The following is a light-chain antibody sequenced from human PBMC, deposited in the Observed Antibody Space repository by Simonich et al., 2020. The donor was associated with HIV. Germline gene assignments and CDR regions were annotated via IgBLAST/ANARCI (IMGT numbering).Light chain of an antibody. CDR2: WAS. V-gene: IGKV4-1*01. J-gene: IGKJ1*01. CDR3: QQYYSTPRT. Sequence: DIVMTQSPDSLAVSLGERATINCKSSQSVLYSSNNQNYLAWYQQKPGQPPKLLIYWASTRESVIPDRFSGSGSGTDFTLTISSMQAEDVAVYYCQQYYSTPRTFGQGTKVEIK. CDR1: QSVLYSSNNQNY.